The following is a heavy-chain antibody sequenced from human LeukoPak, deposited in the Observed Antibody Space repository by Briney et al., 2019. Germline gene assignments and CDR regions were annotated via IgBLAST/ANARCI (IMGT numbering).Heavy chain of an antibody. V-gene: IGHV3-9*01. J-gene: IGHJ4*02. D-gene: IGHD6-19*01. Sequence: PGGSLRLSCAASGFIFDDYGLHWVRQAPGKGLEWVSGISWSSRSIGYADSVKGRFTISRDNAKNSLYLQMNSLRAEDAAVCYCAREGAGIARFQDYWGQGTLVTVSS. CDR3: AREGAGIARFQDY. CDR2: ISWSSRSI. CDR1: GFIFDDYG.